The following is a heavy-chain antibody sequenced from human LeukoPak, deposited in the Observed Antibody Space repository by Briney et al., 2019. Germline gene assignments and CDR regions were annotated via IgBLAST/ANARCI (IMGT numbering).Heavy chain of an antibody. J-gene: IGHJ4*02. CDR3: ARDEVGYFDY. V-gene: IGHV3-7*01. CDR1: GFTFSRSW. Sequence: GGSLRLSCAASGFTFSRSWMTWVRQTPGKGLECVANIKQDGSEKHYVDSVKGRFTISRDNGKNSLYLQMNSLRAEDTAVYYCARDEVGYFDYWGQGTLVTVSS. CDR2: IKQDGSEK.